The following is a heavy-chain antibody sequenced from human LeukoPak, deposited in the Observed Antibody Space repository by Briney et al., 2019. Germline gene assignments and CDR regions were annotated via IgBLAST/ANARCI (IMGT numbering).Heavy chain of an antibody. V-gene: IGHV1-18*01. CDR2: ISAYNGNT. J-gene: IGHJ5*02. Sequence: ASVKVSCKASGYTFTSYGISWVRQAPGQGLEWMGWISAYNGNTNYAQKLQGRVTMTTDTSTSTAYMELRSLRSDDTAVYYCARVMGPLIAAAGDNWFDPWGQGTLVTVSS. CDR3: ARVMGPLIAAAGDNWFDP. CDR1: GYTFTSYG. D-gene: IGHD6-13*01.